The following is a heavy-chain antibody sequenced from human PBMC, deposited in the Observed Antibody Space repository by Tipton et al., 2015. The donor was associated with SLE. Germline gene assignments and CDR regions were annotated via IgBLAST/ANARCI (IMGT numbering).Heavy chain of an antibody. Sequence: TLSLTCAVYGGSFSGYYWSWIRQPPGKGLEWIGEINHSGSTNYNPSLKSRVTISVDTSKNQFSLKLSSVTAADTAVYYCARAEWLFHFDYWGQGTLVTVSS. CDR2: INHSGST. J-gene: IGHJ4*02. V-gene: IGHV4-34*01. CDR1: GGSFSGYY. CDR3: ARAEWLFHFDY. D-gene: IGHD3-3*01.